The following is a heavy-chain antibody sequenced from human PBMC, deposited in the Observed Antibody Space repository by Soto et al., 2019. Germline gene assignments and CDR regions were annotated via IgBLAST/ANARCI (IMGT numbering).Heavy chain of an antibody. V-gene: IGHV4-34*01. Sequence: PSETLSLTCAVYGGSFSGYYLSWIRQPPGKGLEWIGEINHSGSTNYNPSLKSRVTISVDTSKNQFSLKLSSVTAADTAVYYCARGVTPNYGDYDYWGQGTLVTVSS. CDR1: GGSFSGYY. J-gene: IGHJ4*02. D-gene: IGHD4-17*01. CDR3: ARGVTPNYGDYDY. CDR2: INHSGST.